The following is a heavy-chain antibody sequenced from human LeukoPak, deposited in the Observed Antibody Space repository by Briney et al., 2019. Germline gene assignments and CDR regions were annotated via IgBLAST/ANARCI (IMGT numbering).Heavy chain of an antibody. D-gene: IGHD1-26*01. CDR2: IYTTGSA. J-gene: IGHJ5*02. V-gene: IGHV4-4*07. CDR1: GDPISGYF. CDR3: AKGGTWVDP. Sequence: PSETLSLTCSVSGDPISGYFWTWVRQPAGKGLEWIGRIYTTGSADYSPSLANRVSMSVDKSKNQFSLTMRSVAATDTAVYYCAKGGTWVDPWGQGTLAIVSS.